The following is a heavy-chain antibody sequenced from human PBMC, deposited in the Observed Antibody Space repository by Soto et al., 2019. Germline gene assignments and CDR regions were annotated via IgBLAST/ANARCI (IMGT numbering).Heavy chain of an antibody. CDR3: ARRDAAGWYFGL. V-gene: IGHV4-28*01. Sequence: QVQLQESGPGLVKPSETLSLICAVSGYSITSSNWWGWIRQSPGKGLEWIGYIHYSGSTYYNPSLKSRVPMSVETSKNQFSLTLSSVTAVDTAVYYCARRDAAGWYFGLWGRVTLVTVSS. J-gene: IGHJ2*01. CDR1: GYSITSSNW. CDR2: IHYSGST.